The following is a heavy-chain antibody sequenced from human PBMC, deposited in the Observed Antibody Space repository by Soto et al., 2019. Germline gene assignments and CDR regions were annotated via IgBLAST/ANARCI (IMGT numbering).Heavy chain of an antibody. Sequence: SETLSLTCAVYGGSFSGYYWSWIRQPPGKGLEWIGENNHSGSTNYNPSLKSRLTISVDTSKYQFSLKLSSVTAADTAVYYCASPFILFGSSPTNAFDIWGQGTMVTVSS. CDR2: NNHSGST. V-gene: IGHV4-34*01. CDR3: ASPFILFGSSPTNAFDI. D-gene: IGHD6-13*01. J-gene: IGHJ3*02. CDR1: GGSFSGYY.